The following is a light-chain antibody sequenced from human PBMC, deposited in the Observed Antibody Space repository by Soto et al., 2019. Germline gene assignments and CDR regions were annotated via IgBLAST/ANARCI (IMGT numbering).Light chain of an antibody. CDR1: SNDFGGYNY. V-gene: IGLV2-14*01. J-gene: IGLJ1*01. Sequence: QSVLTQPASVSGSPGQSITISCTGTSNDFGGYNYVSWYQQYPDKAPTLIIYDVSNRPSGVSTRFSGSKSGNRASLTISGLQAEDEADYYCSSYTTTTTSCVFGTGTKATVL. CDR2: DVS. CDR3: SSYTTTTTSCV.